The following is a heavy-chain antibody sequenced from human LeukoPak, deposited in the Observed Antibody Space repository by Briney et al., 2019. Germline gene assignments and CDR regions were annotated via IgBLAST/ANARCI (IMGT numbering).Heavy chain of an antibody. D-gene: IGHD4-17*01. J-gene: IGHJ3*02. CDR2: ISSSGSTI. CDR1: GFTFSSYS. V-gene: IGHV3-48*04. Sequence: PGGSLRLSCAASGFTFSSYSMNWVRQAPGKGLEWVSHISSSGSTIYYADSVKGRFTISRDNAKNSLYLQMFSLKAEDTAVYYCTKESTVTTWYAFDIWGQGTMVTVSA. CDR3: TKESTVTTWYAFDI.